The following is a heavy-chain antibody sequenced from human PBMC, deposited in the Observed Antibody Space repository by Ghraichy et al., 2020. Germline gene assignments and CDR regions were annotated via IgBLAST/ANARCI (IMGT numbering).Heavy chain of an antibody. Sequence: GGSLRLSCAASGFTVSSNYMSWVRQASGKGLEWVSVIYSGGSTYYADSVKGRFTISRDNSKNTLYLQMNSLRAEDTAVYYCARQGYSSGWPHFDYWGQGTLVTVSS. CDR3: ARQGYSSGWPHFDY. V-gene: IGHV3-53*01. CDR1: GFTVSSNY. J-gene: IGHJ4*02. CDR2: IYSGGST. D-gene: IGHD6-19*01.